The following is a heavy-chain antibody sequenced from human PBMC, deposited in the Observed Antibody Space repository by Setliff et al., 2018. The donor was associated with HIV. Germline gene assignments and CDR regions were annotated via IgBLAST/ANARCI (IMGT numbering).Heavy chain of an antibody. J-gene: IGHJ5*02. CDR2: MNPNSGNT. CDR1: GYTFTSYD. CDR3: AKEGQQLAWDDARGNNWFDP. D-gene: IGHD6-13*01. V-gene: IGHV1-8*02. Sequence: ASVKVSCKASGYTFTSYDINWVRQATGQGLEWMGWMNPNSGNTGYAQKFQGRVTMTEDTSTDTVYMELSSLRSEDTAVYYCAKEGQQLAWDDARGNNWFDPWGQGTLVTVS.